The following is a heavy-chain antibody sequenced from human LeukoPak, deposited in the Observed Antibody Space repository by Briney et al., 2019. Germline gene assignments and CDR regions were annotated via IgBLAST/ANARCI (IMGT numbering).Heavy chain of an antibody. CDR2: INHSGST. CDR3: ARGHVLRYFDWFDY. V-gene: IGHV4-34*01. Sequence: SETLSLTCAVYGGSFSGYYWSWIRQPPGKGLEWLGEINHSGSTNYNPSLKSRVTISVDTSKNQFSLKLSSVTAADTAVYYCARGHVLRYFDWFDYWGQGTLVTVSS. J-gene: IGHJ4*02. CDR1: GGSFSGYY. D-gene: IGHD3-9*01.